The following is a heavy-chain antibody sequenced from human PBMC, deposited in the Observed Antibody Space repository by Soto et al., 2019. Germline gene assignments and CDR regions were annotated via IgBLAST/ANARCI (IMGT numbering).Heavy chain of an antibody. D-gene: IGHD6-6*01. CDR1: GGYFSGYY. CDR3: ARGEYSSSPKPYYFDY. V-gene: IGHV4-34*01. CDR2: INHSGST. J-gene: IGHJ4*02. Sequence: SETLSLTCAVYGGYFSGYYWSWIRQPPGKGLEWIGEINHSGSTNYNPSLKSRVTISVDTSKNQFSLKLSSVTAADTAVYYCARGEYSSSPKPYYFDYWGQGTLVTVSS.